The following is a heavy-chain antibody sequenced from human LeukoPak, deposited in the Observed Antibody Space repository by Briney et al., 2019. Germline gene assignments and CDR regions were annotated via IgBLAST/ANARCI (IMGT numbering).Heavy chain of an antibody. CDR3: ARGGDGYDDYYYYYMDV. Sequence: SETLSLTCTVSGGSISSSSYYWGWIRQPPGKGLEWIGYIYYSGSTTYNPSLKSRVTISVDTSKNQFSLKLSSVTAADTAVYYCARGGDGYDDYYYYYMDVWGKGTTVTVSS. D-gene: IGHD5-12*01. J-gene: IGHJ6*03. CDR2: IYYSGST. CDR1: GGSISSSSYY. V-gene: IGHV4-61*05.